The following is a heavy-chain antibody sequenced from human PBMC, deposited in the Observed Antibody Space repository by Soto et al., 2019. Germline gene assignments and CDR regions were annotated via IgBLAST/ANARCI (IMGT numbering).Heavy chain of an antibody. V-gene: IGHV1-2*02. CDR2: INPNSGGT. CDR1: GYTFTGYY. J-gene: IGHJ4*02. Sequence: ASVKVSCKASGYTFTGYYMHWVRRAPGQGLEWMGWINPNSGGTNYAQKFQGRVTMTRDTSISTAYMELSRLRSDDTAVYYCARDRNRRDSSGYYRYFDYWGQGTLVTVSS. D-gene: IGHD3-22*01. CDR3: ARDRNRRDSSGYYRYFDY.